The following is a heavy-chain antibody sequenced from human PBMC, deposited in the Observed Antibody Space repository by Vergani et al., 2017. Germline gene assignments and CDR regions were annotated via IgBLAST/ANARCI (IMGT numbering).Heavy chain of an antibody. D-gene: IGHD3-3*01. J-gene: IGHJ5*02. CDR2: IYHSGST. CDR1: GGSISSGGYS. Sequence: QLQLQESGSGLVKPSQTLSLTCAVSGGSISSGGYSWSWIRQPPGKGLEWIGYIYHSGSTYYNPSLKSRVTISVDRSKNQFSLNLSSVTAADTAVYYCARGYYDFWSGYYNWFDPWGQGTLVTVSS. CDR3: ARGYYDFWSGYYNWFDP. V-gene: IGHV4-30-2*01.